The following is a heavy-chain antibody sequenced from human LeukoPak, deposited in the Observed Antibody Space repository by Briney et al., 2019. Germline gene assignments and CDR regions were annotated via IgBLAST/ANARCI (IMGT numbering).Heavy chain of an antibody. CDR1: GGSINNDY. CDR2: IYYSGST. CDR3: ARGGRFGELEMDY. V-gene: IGHV4-59*01. J-gene: IGHJ4*02. Sequence: SETLSLTCTVSGGSINNDYWSWIRQPPGKGLEWIGYIYYSGSTNYNPSFKSRVIISVDMSKNQFSLKLSSVTAADTAVYYCARGGRFGELEMDYWGQGTLVTVSS. D-gene: IGHD3-10*01.